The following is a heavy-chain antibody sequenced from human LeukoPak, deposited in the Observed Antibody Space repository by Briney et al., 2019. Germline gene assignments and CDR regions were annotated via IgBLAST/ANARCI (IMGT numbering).Heavy chain of an antibody. CDR3: ARDTSSIVGPRFDY. V-gene: IGHV3-7*01. Sequence: PAGSLRPSCPASAVAFSNYWRSGVRQAAGNGLEWVAIIKQNRREQYYVDSGKGRFTISRDNAENSLYLQMNGLRAEATAVYYCARDTSSIVGPRFDYWGQGTLVTVSS. CDR1: AVAFSNYW. CDR2: IKQNRREQ. J-gene: IGHJ4*02. D-gene: IGHD1-26*01.